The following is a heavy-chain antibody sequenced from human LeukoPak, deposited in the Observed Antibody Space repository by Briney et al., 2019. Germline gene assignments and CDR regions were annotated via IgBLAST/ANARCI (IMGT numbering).Heavy chain of an antibody. J-gene: IGHJ5*02. D-gene: IGHD4-17*01. V-gene: IGHV4-59*12. CDR3: AGDQGDYGDYGWFDP. CDR1: GGSITTYY. CDR2: IYHSGDT. Sequence: SETLSLTCTVSGGSITTYYWSWIRQPPGKGPEWIGYIYHSGDTNYNPSLKSRATISVDTAKNQFSLRLSFVTAADTAVYYCAGDQGDYGDYGWFDPWGQGTQVTVSS.